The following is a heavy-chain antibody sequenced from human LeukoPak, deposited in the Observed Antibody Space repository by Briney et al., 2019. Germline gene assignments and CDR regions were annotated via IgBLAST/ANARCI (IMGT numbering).Heavy chain of an antibody. D-gene: IGHD2-15*01. CDR3: ARATVVVVAATRRVNWFDP. Sequence: PGESLRLSCAASGFTFSDYYMSWIRQAPGKGLEWVSYTRNSSSYTNYADSVRGRFTISRDNAKNSLYLQMNSLRAEDTAVYYCARATVVVVAATRRVNWFDPWGQGTLVTVSS. CDR2: TRNSSSYT. J-gene: IGHJ5*02. V-gene: IGHV3-11*05. CDR1: GFTFSDYY.